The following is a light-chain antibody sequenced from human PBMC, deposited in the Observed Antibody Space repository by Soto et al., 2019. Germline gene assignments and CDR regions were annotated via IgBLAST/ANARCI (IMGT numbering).Light chain of an antibody. V-gene: IGKV1-39*01. Sequence: DIQMTQSPSSLTASVGDTVTITCLTRQNIVNCVNWYQQRPGKAPDLLISAASTLHSGDPSRFSGSGSGTVFTLTISSLQPEDFATYYCQQTYSGRTFGQGTTVDIK. CDR1: QNIVNC. J-gene: IGKJ1*01. CDR2: AAS. CDR3: QQTYSGRT.